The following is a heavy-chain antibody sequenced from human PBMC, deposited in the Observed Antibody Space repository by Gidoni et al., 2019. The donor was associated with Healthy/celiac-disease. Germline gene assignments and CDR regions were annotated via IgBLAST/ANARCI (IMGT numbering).Heavy chain of an antibody. J-gene: IGHJ4*02. CDR1: GFTFSSYS. Sequence: EVQLVESGGGLVQPGGSLRLSCAASGFTFSSYSMNWVRQAPGKGLEWVSYISSSSSTIYYADSVKGRFTISRDNAKNSLYLQMNSLRDEDTAVYYCARDYDFWSGYLIDYWGQGTLVTVSS. CDR3: ARDYDFWSGYLIDY. V-gene: IGHV3-48*02. D-gene: IGHD3-3*01. CDR2: ISSSSSTI.